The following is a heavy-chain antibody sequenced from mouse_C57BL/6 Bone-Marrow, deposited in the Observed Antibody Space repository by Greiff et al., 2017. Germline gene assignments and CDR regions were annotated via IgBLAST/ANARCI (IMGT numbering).Heavy chain of an antibody. Sequence: EVKLMESGGGLVQPGGSMKLSCAASGFTFSDAWMDWVRQSPEKGLEWVAEIRNKANNPATYYAESVKGRFTISRDDSKSSVYLQMNSLRAEDTGIYYCTGGGYWGQGTLVTVSA. J-gene: IGHJ3*02. CDR3: TGGGY. CDR2: IRNKANNPAT. CDR1: GFTFSDAW. V-gene: IGHV6-6*01.